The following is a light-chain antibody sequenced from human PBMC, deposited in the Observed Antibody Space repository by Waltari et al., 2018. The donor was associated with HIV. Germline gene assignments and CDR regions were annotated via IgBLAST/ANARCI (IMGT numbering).Light chain of an antibody. Sequence: EIVLTQSPGPLSLSPGERATLSCRASQSVSPSYLAWYQQKPGQAPRLLMYGTSSRATGIPERFSGSGAGTDFTLTISRLEPEDFAVYYCQQYGRSPGTFGQGTKVEI. CDR3: QQYGRSPGT. CDR2: GTS. CDR1: QSVSPSY. V-gene: IGKV3-20*01. J-gene: IGKJ1*01.